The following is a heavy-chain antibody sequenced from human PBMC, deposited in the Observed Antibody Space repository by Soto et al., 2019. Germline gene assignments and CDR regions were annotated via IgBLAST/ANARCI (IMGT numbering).Heavy chain of an antibody. Sequence: GGSLRLSCAASGFTFSDHYMSWIRQAPGKGLEWIGYSSNSGSFTRYTDSVKGRFSISRDNAKNSLYLQINSLRGDDTATYFCVRSGDNYNLLDYWGQGTPVTVSS. CDR3: VRSGDNYNLLDY. CDR2: SSNSGSFT. J-gene: IGHJ4*02. V-gene: IGHV3-11*06. D-gene: IGHD1-1*01. CDR1: GFTFSDHY.